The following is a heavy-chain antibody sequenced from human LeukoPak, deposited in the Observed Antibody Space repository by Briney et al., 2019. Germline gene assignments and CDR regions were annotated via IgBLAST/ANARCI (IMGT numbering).Heavy chain of an antibody. CDR1: GYSFTSYW. D-gene: IGHD3-10*01. CDR2: IYPGDSDT. CDR3: ARRYYYGSGSYLFDY. J-gene: IGHJ4*02. Sequence: GESLKISCKGSGYSFTSYWIGWVRQMPGKGLEWMGFIYPGDSDTSYSPSFQGQVTISADKSISTAYLQWSSLKASDTAMYYCARRYYYGSGSYLFDYWGQGTLVTVSS. V-gene: IGHV5-51*01.